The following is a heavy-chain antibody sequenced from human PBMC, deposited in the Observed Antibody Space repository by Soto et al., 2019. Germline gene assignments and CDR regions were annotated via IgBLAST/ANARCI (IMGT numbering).Heavy chain of an antibody. D-gene: IGHD2-15*01. CDR2: MNPNSGNT. CDR3: ARVYCSGGSCGSDYYYYYGMDV. J-gene: IGHJ6*02. Sequence: GASVKVSCKASGYAFTSYDINWVRQATGQGFEYLGWMNPNSGNTGYVKKFQGRVTMTRDTSMSTAYMELSSLRSEDTAVYYCARVYCSGGSCGSDYYYYYGMDVWGQGTTVTVSS. V-gene: IGHV1-8*01. CDR1: GYAFTSYD.